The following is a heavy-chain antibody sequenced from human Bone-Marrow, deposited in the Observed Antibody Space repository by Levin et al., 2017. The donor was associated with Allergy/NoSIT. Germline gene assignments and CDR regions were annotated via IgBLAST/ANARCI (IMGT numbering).Heavy chain of an antibody. CDR1: GGSISSGDYY. CDR2: IYYSGST. J-gene: IGHJ4*02. CDR3: ARVAHNWNDAGRTRPDY. D-gene: IGHD1-20*01. Sequence: SETLSLTCTVSGGSISSGDYYWSWIRQPPGKGLEWIGYIYYSGSTYYNPSLKSRVTISVDTSKNQFSLKLSSVTAADTAVYYCARVAHNWNDAGRTRPDYWGQGTLVTVSS. V-gene: IGHV4-30-4*01.